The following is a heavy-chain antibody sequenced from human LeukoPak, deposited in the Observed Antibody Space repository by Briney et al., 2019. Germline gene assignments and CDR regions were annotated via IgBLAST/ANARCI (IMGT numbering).Heavy chain of an antibody. Sequence: GGSLRLSCAASGFTFSSYWMSWVRQAPGKGLEWVANIKQDGSEKYYVDSVKGRFTISRANAKNSLYLQMNSLRAEDTAVYFCATISSSSPHIDYWGQGTLVTVSS. CDR2: IKQDGSEK. CDR3: ATISSSSPHIDY. D-gene: IGHD6-6*01. J-gene: IGHJ4*02. CDR1: GFTFSSYW. V-gene: IGHV3-7*05.